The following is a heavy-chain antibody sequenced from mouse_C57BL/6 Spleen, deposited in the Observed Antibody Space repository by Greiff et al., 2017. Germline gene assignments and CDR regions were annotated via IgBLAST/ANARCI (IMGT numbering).Heavy chain of an antibody. CDR2: INPSSGYT. Sequence: VQLQQSGAELVKPGASVKMSCKASGYTFTSYWMHWVKQRPGKGLEWIGYINPSSGYTKYNQKFKGKATLPADKASSTAYMQLSSLTYEDSAVYVCARGDYDRDYFDDWGQGTTLTVSS. J-gene: IGHJ2*01. V-gene: IGHV1-7*01. D-gene: IGHD2-4*01. CDR1: GYTFTSYW. CDR3: ARGDYDRDYFDD.